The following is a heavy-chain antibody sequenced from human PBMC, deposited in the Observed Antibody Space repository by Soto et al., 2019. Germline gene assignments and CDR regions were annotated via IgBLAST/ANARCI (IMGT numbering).Heavy chain of an antibody. J-gene: IGHJ3*02. Sequence: GGSLRLSCAASGFTFSDYYMSWIRQAPGKGLEWVSYISSSSYTNYADSVKGRLTISRDNAKNSLYLQMSSLRAEDTAVYYCERDLNVLGDAFDIWGQGTMVTV. CDR3: ERDLNVLGDAFDI. V-gene: IGHV3-11*06. D-gene: IGHD2-8*01. CDR1: GFTFSDYY. CDR2: ISSSSYT.